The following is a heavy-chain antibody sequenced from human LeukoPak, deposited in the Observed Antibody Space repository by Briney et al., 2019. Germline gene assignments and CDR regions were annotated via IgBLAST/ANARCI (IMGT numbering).Heavy chain of an antibody. CDR2: ISGSGGGT. J-gene: IGHJ4*02. CDR3: AKYSRAAVAGNGYSDY. D-gene: IGHD6-19*01. Sequence: GGSLRLSCAASGFTFSSYAMSWVRQAPGKGLEWVSAISGSGGGTYYADSVKGRFTISRDNSKNTLYLQMNSLRAEETAVYYFAKYSRAAVAGNGYSDYWGQGTLVTVSS. CDR1: GFTFSSYA. V-gene: IGHV3-23*01.